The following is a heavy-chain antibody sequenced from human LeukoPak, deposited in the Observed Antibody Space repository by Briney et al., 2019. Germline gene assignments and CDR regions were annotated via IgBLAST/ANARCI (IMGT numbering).Heavy chain of an antibody. V-gene: IGHV1-18*01. D-gene: IGHD3-10*01. Sequence: ASVKVSCKSSGYTFINYGISWVRQAPGQGLEWMGWISAYNGDTNYAQKLQGRVTMTTDTSTSTAYMELRSLRSDDTTVYYCARDDDIGSGSYSFDYWGQGTLVTVSS. CDR3: ARDDDIGSGSYSFDY. CDR2: ISAYNGDT. CDR1: GYTFINYG. J-gene: IGHJ4*02.